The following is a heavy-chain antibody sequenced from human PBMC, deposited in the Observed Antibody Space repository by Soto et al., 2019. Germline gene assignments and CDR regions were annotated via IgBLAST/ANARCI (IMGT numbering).Heavy chain of an antibody. CDR2: ISGSGGST. D-gene: IGHD6-19*01. CDR1: GFTFSSYA. CDR3: AKFVVAGTVY. J-gene: IGHJ4*02. V-gene: IGHV3-23*01. Sequence: EVQLLESGGGLVQPGGSLRLSCAASGFTFSSYAMSWVRQAPGKGLEWVSAISGSGGSTYYADSVKGRFTISRDNSKNKLYRQVSSLRAEGADVYYCAKFVVAGTVYWGQGTLVTVSS.